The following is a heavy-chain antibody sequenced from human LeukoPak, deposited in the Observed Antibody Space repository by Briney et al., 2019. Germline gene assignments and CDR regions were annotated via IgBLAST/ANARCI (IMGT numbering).Heavy chain of an antibody. CDR3: AKGSPLDPGAGQSYYCGLGV. J-gene: IGHJ6*02. V-gene: IGHV3-23*01. CDR1: GFTFSSYA. Sequence: PGGSLRLSCVDSGFTFSSYAMSWVRQAPGKGLEWVSGISGSGGSTYYADSVKGRFTISRDNSKHTLLLQMSSLRAEDAAVYYCAKGSPLDPGAGQSYYCGLGVWGQGTTVTVSS. CDR2: ISGSGGST. D-gene: IGHD1-14*01.